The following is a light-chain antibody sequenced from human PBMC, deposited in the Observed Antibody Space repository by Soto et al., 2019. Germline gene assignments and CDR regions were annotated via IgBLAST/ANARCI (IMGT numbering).Light chain of an antibody. CDR3: QQYNSLWT. CDR2: KAS. CDR1: QSIGSW. V-gene: IGKV1-5*03. Sequence: IQMTQSPSTLSASVRDRVTITCRASQSIGSWLAWYQQKPGEAPKLLIYKASNLESGVPSRFSGSGSGTEFTLTISSLQPDDFATYCCQQYNSLWTFGQGTKVEIK. J-gene: IGKJ1*01.